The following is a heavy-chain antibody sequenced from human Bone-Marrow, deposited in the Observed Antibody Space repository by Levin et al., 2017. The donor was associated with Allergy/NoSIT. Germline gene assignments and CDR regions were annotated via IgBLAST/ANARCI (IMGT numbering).Heavy chain of an antibody. D-gene: IGHD3-3*01. CDR2: IRSKAYGGTT. Sequence: GESLKISCPASGFTFGDYAMSWVRQAPGKGLEWVGFIRSKAYGGTTEYAASVKGRFTISRDDSKSIAYLQMNSLKTEDTAVYYCTRVSRTIFGVVDYWGQGTLVTVSS. J-gene: IGHJ4*02. CDR1: GFTFGDYA. V-gene: IGHV3-49*04. CDR3: TRVSRTIFGVVDY.